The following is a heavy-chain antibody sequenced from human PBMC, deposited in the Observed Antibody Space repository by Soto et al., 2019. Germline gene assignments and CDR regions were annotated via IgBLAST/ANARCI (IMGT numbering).Heavy chain of an antibody. V-gene: IGHV6-1*01. CDR2: TYFRSKWYN. CDR3: ASSVRDAFAI. CDR1: GDSASSNSVA. J-gene: IGHJ3*02. Sequence: SQTLSLTCALSGDSASSNSVAWSWIRQSPSRGLEWLGRTYFRSKWYNDYAVSVKSRITVNPDTSKNQFSLQLNSATPEDTAVYYCASSVRDAFAIRGQGTTVPVSS.